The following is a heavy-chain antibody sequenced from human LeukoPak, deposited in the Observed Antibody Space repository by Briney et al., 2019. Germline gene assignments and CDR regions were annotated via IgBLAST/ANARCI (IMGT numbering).Heavy chain of an antibody. CDR1: GFTFSTYA. CDR3: ARFPHYYDSSGYSF. CDR2: IGGRGGAT. J-gene: IGHJ4*02. V-gene: IGHV3-23*01. Sequence: GGSLRLSCAASGFTFSTYAMSWVRQAPGKGLEWVSAIGGRGGATFYADSLKGRFTISRDNSKNTLYLQMNSLRAEDTAVYYCARFPHYYDSSGYSFWGQGTLVTVSP. D-gene: IGHD3-22*01.